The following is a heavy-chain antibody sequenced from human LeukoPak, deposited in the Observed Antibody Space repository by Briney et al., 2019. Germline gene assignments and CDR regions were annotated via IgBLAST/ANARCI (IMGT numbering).Heavy chain of an antibody. CDR3: ASSLDSSGEVFPPNWFDP. Sequence: SEKVSCKASGGTFSNYGFSWVRLAPGQGLEWMGGIIPILGRTNYGQRFQGRVTITTDESTSTAYMELSSLTSDDTAVYYCASSLDSSGEVFPPNWFDPWGQGTLVTVTS. D-gene: IGHD3-10*01. V-gene: IGHV1-69*05. J-gene: IGHJ5*02. CDR2: IIPILGRT. CDR1: GGTFSNYG.